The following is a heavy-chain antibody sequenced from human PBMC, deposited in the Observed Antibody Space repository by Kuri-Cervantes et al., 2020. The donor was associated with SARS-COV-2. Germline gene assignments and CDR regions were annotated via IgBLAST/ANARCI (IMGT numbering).Heavy chain of an antibody. CDR3: ARKVEMATISH. J-gene: IGHJ4*02. V-gene: IGHV4-39*07. CDR2: INHSGST. Sequence: SETLSLTCTVSGGSISSSSYYWSWIRQPPGKGLEWIGEINHSGSTNYNPSLKSRVTISVDTSKNQFSLKLSFVTAADTAVYYCARKVEMATISHWGQGTLVTVSS. D-gene: IGHD5-24*01. CDR1: GGSISSSSYY.